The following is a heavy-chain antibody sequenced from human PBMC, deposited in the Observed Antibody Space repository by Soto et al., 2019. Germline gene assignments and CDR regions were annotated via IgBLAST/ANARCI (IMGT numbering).Heavy chain of an antibody. CDR3: ARDPKQLVRTYYYYGMDV. CDR2: ISAYNGNT. V-gene: IGHV1-18*04. Sequence: ASVKVSCKASGYTVTSYGISWVRRAPGQGLEWMGWISAYNGNTNYAQKLQGRVTMTTDTSTSTAYMELRSLRSDDTAVYYCARDPKQLVRTYYYYGMDVWGQGTTVTVSS. J-gene: IGHJ6*02. CDR1: GYTVTSYG. D-gene: IGHD6-6*01.